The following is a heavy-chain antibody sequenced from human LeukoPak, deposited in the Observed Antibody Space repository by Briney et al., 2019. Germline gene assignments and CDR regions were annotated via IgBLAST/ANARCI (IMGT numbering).Heavy chain of an antibody. CDR1: GFTFSSYW. V-gene: IGHV3-7*01. D-gene: IGHD3-16*01. CDR3: ARVVMIKFGGPEGFDY. CDR2: IKQDGSEK. Sequence: GGSLRLSCAASGFTFSSYWMSWVRQAPGKGLEWVANIKQDGSEKYYVDSVKGRFTISRDNAKNSLYLQMNSLRAEDTAVYYCARVVMIKFGGPEGFDYWGHGTLVTVSS. J-gene: IGHJ4*01.